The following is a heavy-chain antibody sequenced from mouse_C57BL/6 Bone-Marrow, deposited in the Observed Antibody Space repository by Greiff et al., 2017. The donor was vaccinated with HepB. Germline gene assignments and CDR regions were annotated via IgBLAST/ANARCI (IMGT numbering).Heavy chain of an antibody. CDR3: ARLDSSGYVDY. Sequence: DVHLVESGGDLVKPGGSLKLSCAASGFTFSSYGMSWVRQTPDKRLEWVATISSGGSYTYYPDSVKGRFTISRDNAKNTLYLQMSSLKSEDTAMYYCARLDSSGYVDYWGQGTTLTVSS. CDR1: GFTFSSYG. D-gene: IGHD3-2*02. V-gene: IGHV5-6*01. CDR2: ISSGGSYT. J-gene: IGHJ2*01.